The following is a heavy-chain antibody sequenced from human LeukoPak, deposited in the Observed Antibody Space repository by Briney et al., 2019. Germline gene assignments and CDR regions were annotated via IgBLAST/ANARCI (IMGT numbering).Heavy chain of an antibody. CDR2: IYPGDSDT. D-gene: IGHD2-2*01. J-gene: IGHJ4*02. CDR1: GYSFTSYW. V-gene: IGHV5-51*01. CDR3: ARAPGYCTSVSCTYRFDY. Sequence: GESLKISCKGSGYSFTSYWIGWVRQMPGKGLEWMGIIYPGDSDTRYSPSFQGQVTISADNSISTAYLQWSSLKASDTAMYYCARAPGYCTSVSCTYRFDYWGQGTLVTVSS.